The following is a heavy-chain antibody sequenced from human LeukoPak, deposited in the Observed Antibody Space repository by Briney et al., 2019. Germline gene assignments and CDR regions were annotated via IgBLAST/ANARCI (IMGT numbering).Heavy chain of an antibody. V-gene: IGHV1-2*02. D-gene: IGHD6-6*01. CDR3: ARDLRIAARRYDFDY. J-gene: IGHJ4*02. CDR2: INPNSGGT. CDR1: GYTFTGYY. Sequence: GASVKVSCKASGYTFTGYYMHWVRQAPGQGLEWMGWINPNSGGTNYAQKFQGRVTMTGDTSISTAYMELSSLRSDDTAVYYCARDLRIAARRYDFDYWGQGTLVTVSS.